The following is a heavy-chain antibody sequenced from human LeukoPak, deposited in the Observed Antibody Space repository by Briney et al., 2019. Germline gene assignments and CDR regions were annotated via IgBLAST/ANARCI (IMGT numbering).Heavy chain of an antibody. CDR1: GGTFSSYA. J-gene: IGHJ4*02. CDR3: ARSDCSSTSCYIADYYFDY. V-gene: IGHV1-69*01. Sequence: SVKVSCKASGGTFSSYAISWVRQAPGQGLEWMGGIIPIFGTANYAQKFQGRVTITADEFTSTAYMELSSLRSEDTAVYYCARSDCSSTSCYIADYYFDYWGQGTLVAVSS. CDR2: IIPIFGTA. D-gene: IGHD2-2*02.